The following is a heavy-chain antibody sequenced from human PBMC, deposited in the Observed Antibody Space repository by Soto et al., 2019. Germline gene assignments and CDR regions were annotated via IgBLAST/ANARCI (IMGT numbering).Heavy chain of an antibody. CDR2: IYYSGST. V-gene: IGHV4-31*03. D-gene: IGHD4-17*01. J-gene: IGHJ4*02. Sequence: TSETLSLSCTVSGGSISSGGYYWSWIRQHPGKGLEWIGYIYYSGSTYYNPSLKSRVTISVDTSKNQFSLKLSSVTAADTAVYYCASSYGDYLDYWGQGTLVTVSS. CDR3: ASSYGDYLDY. CDR1: GGSISSGGYY.